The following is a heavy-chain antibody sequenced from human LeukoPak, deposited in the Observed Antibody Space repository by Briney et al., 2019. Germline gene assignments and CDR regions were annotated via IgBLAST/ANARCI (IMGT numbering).Heavy chain of an antibody. D-gene: IGHD7-27*01. Sequence: SETLSLTCTVSGGSISSGGYYWSWIRQHPGKGLEWIGYIYYSGTTYYNPSLKSRVTISVDTSKNQFSLKLTSLIAADTAVYYCARDRSSWGLDCWGQGTLVTVSS. J-gene: IGHJ4*02. CDR2: IYYSGTT. CDR1: GGSISSGGYY. CDR3: ARDRSSWGLDC. V-gene: IGHV4-31*03.